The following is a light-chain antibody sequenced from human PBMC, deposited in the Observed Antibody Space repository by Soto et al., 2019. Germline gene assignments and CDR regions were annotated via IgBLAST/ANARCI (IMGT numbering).Light chain of an antibody. CDR3: SSYASTTTPYV. J-gene: IGLJ1*01. Sequence: QSALTQPASVSGSPGQSITISCTGTSSDVGGYNFVSWYQQHPGEAPKLMIYDVNNRPSGISSRFSGSKSGNTASLTISGLQAEDEADYYCSSYASTTTPYVLGTGTKLTVL. CDR2: DVN. CDR1: SSDVGGYNF. V-gene: IGLV2-14*03.